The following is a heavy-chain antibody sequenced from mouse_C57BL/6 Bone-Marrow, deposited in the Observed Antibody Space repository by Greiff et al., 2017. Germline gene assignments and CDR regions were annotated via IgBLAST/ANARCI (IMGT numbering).Heavy chain of an antibody. CDR3: ARRGITAYFDY. D-gene: IGHD2-4*01. J-gene: IGHJ2*01. CDR1: GFTFSSYG. Sequence: EVQLVESGGDLVKPGGSLKLSCAASGFTFSSYGMSWVRQTPDKRLEWVATISSGGSYTYSPDSVKGRFTISRDNAKNTLYLQMSSLKSEDTAMYYCARRGITAYFDYWGQGTTLTVSS. CDR2: ISSGGSYT. V-gene: IGHV5-6*01.